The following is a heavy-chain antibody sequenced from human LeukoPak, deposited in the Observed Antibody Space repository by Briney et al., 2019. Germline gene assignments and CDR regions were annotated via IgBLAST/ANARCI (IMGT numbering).Heavy chain of an antibody. V-gene: IGHV3-11*06. Sequence: GGSLRLSCAASGFTFSDYYMSWIRQAPGKGLEWVSYISSSSSYTNYADSVRGRFTLYRDNAKNSLYLQMNSLRAEDTAVYYCARGYASAWCDYWGQGALVTVSS. J-gene: IGHJ4*02. D-gene: IGHD6-19*01. CDR2: ISSSSSYT. CDR3: ARGYASAWCDY. CDR1: GFTFSDYY.